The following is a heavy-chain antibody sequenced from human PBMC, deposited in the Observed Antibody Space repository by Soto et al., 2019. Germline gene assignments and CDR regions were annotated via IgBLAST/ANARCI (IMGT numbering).Heavy chain of an antibody. J-gene: IGHJ3*02. CDR3: ARGEPITIFGVVIPDAFDI. CDR2: IYYSGST. V-gene: IGHV4-31*03. CDR1: GGSISSGGYY. D-gene: IGHD3-3*01. Sequence: QVQLQESGPGLVKPSQTLSLTCTVSGGSISSGGYYWSWIRQHPGKGLEWIGYIYYSGSTYYNPSLDSRVTISVDTSKNHFSRKLSSVTAADTAVYYCARGEPITIFGVVIPDAFDIWGQGTMVTVSS.